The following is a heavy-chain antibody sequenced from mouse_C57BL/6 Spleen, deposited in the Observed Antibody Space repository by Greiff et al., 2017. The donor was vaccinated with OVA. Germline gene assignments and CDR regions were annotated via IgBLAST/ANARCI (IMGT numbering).Heavy chain of an antibody. V-gene: IGHV1-81*01. Sequence: QVQLQQSGAELARPGASVKLSCKASGYTFTSYGISWVKQRPGQGLEWIGEICTRSGNTYYNEKFKGKATLTADKSSSTAYMEIRSLTSEDSAVYFCASYYGDYWGQGTTLTVSS. CDR3: ASYYGDY. J-gene: IGHJ2*01. D-gene: IGHD2-1*01. CDR1: GYTFTSYG. CDR2: ICTRSGNT.